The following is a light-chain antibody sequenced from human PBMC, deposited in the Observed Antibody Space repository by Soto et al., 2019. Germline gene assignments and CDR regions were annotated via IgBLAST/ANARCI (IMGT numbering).Light chain of an antibody. CDR3: AAWDASLSACV. V-gene: IGLV1-47*02. Sequence: QTVVTQPPSASGTAGQVVTISCSGGASNIGSNSVYWYQHLPRMAPKLLIYYNNQRPSGVPDRFSGSRSGTSASLAIVGLRSEDEAVYYCAAWDASLSACVFGNGTKLTVL. CDR2: YNN. J-gene: IGLJ1*01. CDR1: ASNIGSNS.